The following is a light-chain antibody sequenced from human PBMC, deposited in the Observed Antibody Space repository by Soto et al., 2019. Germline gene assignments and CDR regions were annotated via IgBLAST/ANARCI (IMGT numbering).Light chain of an antibody. Sequence: EIGLTQSPGTLSLSAGERATLSCRASQSVSSTYLAWYQQKTGQAPGLLLYGASNRASGIPDRFAGSGSGTDFTLTISRLEPEDFAVYYCQQYGGSTRTFGQGTKV. CDR1: QSVSSTY. CDR2: GAS. V-gene: IGKV3-20*01. CDR3: QQYGGSTRT. J-gene: IGKJ1*01.